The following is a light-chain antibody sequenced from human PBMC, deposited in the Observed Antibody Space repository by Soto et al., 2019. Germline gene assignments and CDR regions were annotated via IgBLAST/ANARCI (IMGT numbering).Light chain of an antibody. V-gene: IGKV3-20*01. CDR3: QQYGSSPPYT. Sequence: EIVLTQYPGTLSLSPGERATLSCRASQSISSSYLAWYQQTPGQAPRLLIYGASRRATGISDRFSGSGAGTDFTLTISRLEPEDFAVYYCQQYGSSPPYTFGQGTKLEIK. CDR2: GAS. J-gene: IGKJ2*01. CDR1: QSISSSY.